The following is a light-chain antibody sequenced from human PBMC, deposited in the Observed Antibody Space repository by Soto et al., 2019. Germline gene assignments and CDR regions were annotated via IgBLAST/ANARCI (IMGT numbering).Light chain of an antibody. CDR2: GAS. J-gene: IGKJ1*01. CDR3: QQYGSSPQT. Sequence: EIVMTQSPATLTMSPGETTRLSCRASQSINSDVAWYQQKVGQTPRLLIHGASTRATCIAARFSGSGSGTDFTLTISRLEPEDFAVYYCQQYGSSPQTFGQGTKVDI. CDR1: QSINSD. V-gene: IGKV3-20*01.